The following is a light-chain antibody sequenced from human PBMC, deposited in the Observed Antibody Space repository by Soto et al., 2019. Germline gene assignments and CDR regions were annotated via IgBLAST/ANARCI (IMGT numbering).Light chain of an antibody. CDR2: GAS. V-gene: IGKV3-20*01. J-gene: IGKJ2*01. Sequence: IVLTQSPGTLSLSPGERASHSCRASQSVSSSYLAWYQQKPGQAPRLLIYGASSRATGIPDRFSGSGSGTDFTLTITRLDPEDFAVYYCQQYGSSLYTFGQGTKLEIK. CDR3: QQYGSSLYT. CDR1: QSVSSSY.